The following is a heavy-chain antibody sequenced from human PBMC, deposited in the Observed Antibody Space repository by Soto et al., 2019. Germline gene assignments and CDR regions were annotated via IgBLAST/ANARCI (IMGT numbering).Heavy chain of an antibody. D-gene: IGHD2-2*01. CDR2: INHSGST. CDR3: ASEGSKYQLPDEPFDY. CDR1: GGSFSGYY. Sequence: SETLSLTCAVYGGSFSGYYWSWIRQPPGKGLEWIGEINHSGSTNYNPSLKSRVTISVDTSKNQFSLKLSSVTAADTAVYYCASEGSKYQLPDEPFDYWGQGTLVTVS. V-gene: IGHV4-34*01. J-gene: IGHJ4*02.